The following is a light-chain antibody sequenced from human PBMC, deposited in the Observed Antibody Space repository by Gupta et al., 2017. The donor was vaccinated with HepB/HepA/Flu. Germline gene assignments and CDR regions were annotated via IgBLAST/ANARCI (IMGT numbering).Light chain of an antibody. CDR1: QSVSSSY. CDR3: QQYGSSPQT. CDR2: GAS. V-gene: IGKV3-20*01. Sequence: EIVMQHSPGPLSLSPGERATLSCRASQSVSSSYLAWYQQTPGQAPRLLLYGASSRATGIPDRFSGSGSGTDFTLTISRLEPEDFAVYYCQQYGSSPQTFGQGTKVEIK. J-gene: IGKJ1*01.